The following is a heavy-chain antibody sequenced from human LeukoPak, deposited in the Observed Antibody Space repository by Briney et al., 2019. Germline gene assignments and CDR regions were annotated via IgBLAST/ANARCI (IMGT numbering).Heavy chain of an antibody. CDR2: INPNSGGT. CDR3: ARDSVHVLRFLEWLSAGYYYYYGMDV. J-gene: IGHJ6*02. Sequence: GASVKVSCKASGYTFTGYYMHWVRQAPGQGLEWMGWINPNSGGTNYAQKFQGRVTMTRDTSISTAYMELSRLRSDDTAAYYCARDSVHVLRFLEWLSAGYYYYYGMDVWGQGTTVTVSS. D-gene: IGHD3-3*01. V-gene: IGHV1-2*02. CDR1: GYTFTGYY.